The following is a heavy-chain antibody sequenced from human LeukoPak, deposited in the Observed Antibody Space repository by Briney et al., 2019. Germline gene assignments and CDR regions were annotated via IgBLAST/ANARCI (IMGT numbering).Heavy chain of an antibody. V-gene: IGHV3-23*01. CDR2: ISVSGGST. Sequence: GGCLRLSCAASGFTFSSYAMSWVRQAPGKGLEWVSAISVSGGSTYYADSVKGRLTISRDNSKNTLYLQMNSLRAEDTAVYYCAKAPSIAARPLNYWGQGTLVTVSS. D-gene: IGHD6-6*01. J-gene: IGHJ4*02. CDR1: GFTFSSYA. CDR3: AKAPSIAARPLNY.